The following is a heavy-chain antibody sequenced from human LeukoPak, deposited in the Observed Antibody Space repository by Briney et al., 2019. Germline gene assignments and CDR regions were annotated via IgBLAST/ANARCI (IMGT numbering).Heavy chain of an antibody. J-gene: IGHJ4*02. D-gene: IGHD6-13*01. CDR2: IYYSGST. V-gene: IGHV4-59*01. CDR3: ARERGYSSSWYVLDY. Sequence: PSETLSLTCTVSGGSISSYYWSWIRQPPGKGLEWIGYIYYSGSTNYNPSLKSRVTISVDTSKNQFSLKLSSVTAADTAVYYCARERGYSSSWYVLDYWGQGALVTVSS. CDR1: GGSISSYY.